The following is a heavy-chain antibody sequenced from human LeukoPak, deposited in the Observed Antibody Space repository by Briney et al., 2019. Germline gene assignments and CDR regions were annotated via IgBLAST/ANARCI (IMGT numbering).Heavy chain of an antibody. CDR1: GYSFTNYW. D-gene: IGHD1-14*01. J-gene: IGHJ4*02. CDR2: FNAGDSDT. Sequence: GESLKISCKGSGYSFTNYWIGWVRQMPGKGLEWMGIFNAGDSDTRYSPSFQGQVLISVEKSINTAYLHWGSLKPSDTALYYCARLPTISTPGSRKFDYWGRGTQVTVSS. CDR3: ARLPTISTPGSRKFDY. V-gene: IGHV5-51*01.